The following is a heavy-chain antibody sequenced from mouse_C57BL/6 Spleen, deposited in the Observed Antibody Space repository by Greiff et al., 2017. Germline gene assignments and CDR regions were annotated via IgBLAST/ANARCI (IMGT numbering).Heavy chain of an antibody. D-gene: IGHD1-1*01. CDR3: ARRVVDWYFDV. CDR1: GFTFSDYG. Sequence: DVHLVESGGGLVKPGGSLKLSCAASGFTFSDYGMHWVRQAPEKGLEWVAYISSGSSTIYYADTVKGRFTISRDNAKNTLFLQMTSLRSEDTAMYYCARRVVDWYFDVWGTGTTVTVSS. J-gene: IGHJ1*03. CDR2: ISSGSSTI. V-gene: IGHV5-17*01.